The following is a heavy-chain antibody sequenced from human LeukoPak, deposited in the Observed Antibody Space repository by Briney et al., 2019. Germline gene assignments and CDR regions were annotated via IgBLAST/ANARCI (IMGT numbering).Heavy chain of an antibody. Sequence: SETLSLTCAVYGDSFSGYYWSWIRQPPGKGLEWIAEINHRGTTHYNPSLKSRVNISADTSKNQFSLHLSSVTAADTAVYYCARGGFTIFGVVIKAFDIWGQGTMVTVSS. CDR3: ARGGFTIFGVVIKAFDI. D-gene: IGHD3-3*01. CDR2: INHRGTT. CDR1: GDSFSGYY. J-gene: IGHJ3*02. V-gene: IGHV4-34*01.